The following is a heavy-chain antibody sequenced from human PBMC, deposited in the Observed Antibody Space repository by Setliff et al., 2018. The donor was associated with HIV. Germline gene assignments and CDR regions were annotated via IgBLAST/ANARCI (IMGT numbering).Heavy chain of an antibody. CDR3: ARRGMWSYETGGNPTATFDY. V-gene: IGHV4-34*01. D-gene: IGHD2-8*02. Sequence: SETLSLTCAVYGGSFSGYCWSWIRQPPGKGLEWVASIYFSGTPYYNPSLKNRATISVDTSKNQFSLKLSSVTAADTAVYYCARRGMWSYETGGNPTATFDYWGQGVLVTVS. J-gene: IGHJ4*02. CDR2: IYFSGTP. CDR1: GGSFSGYC.